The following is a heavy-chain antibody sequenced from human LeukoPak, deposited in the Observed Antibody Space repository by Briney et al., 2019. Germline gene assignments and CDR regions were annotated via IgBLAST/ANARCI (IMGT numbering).Heavy chain of an antibody. D-gene: IGHD5-12*01. J-gene: IGHJ3*02. CDR1: GFTFSSYA. Sequence: PGGSLRLSCAASGFTFSSYAMHWVRQAPGKGLQYVSTISGNGGSTYYANSVKGRFTISRDNSKNTLYLQMGSLRAEDMAVYYCARERYSGYDFGALDIWGQGTMVTVSS. CDR3: ARERYSGYDFGALDI. CDR2: ISGNGGST. V-gene: IGHV3-64*01.